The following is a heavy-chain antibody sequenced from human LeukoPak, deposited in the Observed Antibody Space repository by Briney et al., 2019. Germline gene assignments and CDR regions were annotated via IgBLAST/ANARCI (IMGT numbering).Heavy chain of an antibody. CDR2: IYTSGST. Sequence: SETLSLTCTVSGGSISSYYWSWIRQPAGKGLEWIGRIYTSGSTNYNPSPKSRVTMSVDTSKNQFSLKLSSVTAADTAVYYCAGGRRYCSGGSCYGRGWFDPWGQGTVVTVSS. J-gene: IGHJ5*02. V-gene: IGHV4-4*07. CDR3: AGGRRYCSGGSCYGRGWFDP. D-gene: IGHD2-15*01. CDR1: GGSISSYY.